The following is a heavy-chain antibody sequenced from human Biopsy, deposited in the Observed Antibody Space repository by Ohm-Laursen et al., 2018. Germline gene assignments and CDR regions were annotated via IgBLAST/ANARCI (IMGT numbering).Heavy chain of an antibody. V-gene: IGHV1-69*04. CDR2: IVPILGHL. CDR3: AADADGYYTEFDY. CDR1: GGPSGNYA. Sequence: SVKVSCKSSGGPSGNYAFSWVRQAPGQGLEWVGRIVPILGHLNYAQRFQGRVSITADKSTTYVYMELSRLTSGDTAVYYCAADADGYYTEFDYWGPGTLVTVSS. J-gene: IGHJ4*02. D-gene: IGHD3-3*01.